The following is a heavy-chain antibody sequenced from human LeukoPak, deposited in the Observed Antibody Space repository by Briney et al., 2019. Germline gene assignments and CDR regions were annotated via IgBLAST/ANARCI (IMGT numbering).Heavy chain of an antibody. V-gene: IGHV4-59*11. Sequence: SETLSLTCSVSGVSISGHYWSWIRQPPGMRLEWIGYIFYSGSSNYKPSLNSRLTISVDTSRNQFSLKLRSVSAADTAVYYCARLTKPWLRIGGSYFDYWGRGSLVTVSS. D-gene: IGHD5-12*01. J-gene: IGHJ4*02. CDR2: IFYSGSS. CDR1: GVSISGHY. CDR3: ARLTKPWLRIGGSYFDY.